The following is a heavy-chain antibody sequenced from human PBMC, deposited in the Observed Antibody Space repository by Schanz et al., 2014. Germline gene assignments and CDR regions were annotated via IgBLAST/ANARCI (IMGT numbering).Heavy chain of an antibody. Sequence: QVQLVQSGAEVKKPGASMKVSCKASGYTFTSDSMHWVRQAPGQGLEWMGMINPSGGSTTYAQKFQGRVTMTRDTSTSTVYMELSSLRSEDTAVYYCASSGAGYSSSWDFDYWGQGTLVTVSS. V-gene: IGHV1-46*01. CDR1: GYTFTSDS. CDR3: ASSGAGYSSSWDFDY. D-gene: IGHD6-13*01. CDR2: INPSGGST. J-gene: IGHJ4*02.